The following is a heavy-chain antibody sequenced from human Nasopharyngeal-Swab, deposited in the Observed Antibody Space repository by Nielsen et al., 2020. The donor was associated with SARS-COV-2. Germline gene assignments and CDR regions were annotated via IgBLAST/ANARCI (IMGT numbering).Heavy chain of an antibody. CDR2: IGDKDHNYAT. CDR1: GFIFSASA. J-gene: IGHJ4*02. CDR3: TTDFYFDY. Sequence: GGSLRLSCAASGFIFSASAMHWVRQPPGKGLEWLGRIGDKDHNYATTYGASMKGRFTISRDDSSNTAFLQMDSLKTEDTALYYCTTDFYFDYWGQGALVTVSS. V-gene: IGHV3-73*01.